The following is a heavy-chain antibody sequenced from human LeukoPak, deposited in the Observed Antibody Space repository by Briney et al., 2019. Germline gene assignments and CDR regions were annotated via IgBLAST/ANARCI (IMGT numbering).Heavy chain of an antibody. Sequence: GASLKISCKGSGYSFSSYGIGWVRQTPGKGLEWMGIIYPGDSDTRYRPSFQGQVTISADKSISTAYLQWSSLKASDTAMYYCAALDLEGLTTVTTSPFDYWGQGTLVTVSS. V-gene: IGHV5-51*01. CDR2: IYPGDSDT. D-gene: IGHD4-17*01. J-gene: IGHJ4*02. CDR1: GYSFSSYG. CDR3: AALDLEGLTTVTTSPFDY.